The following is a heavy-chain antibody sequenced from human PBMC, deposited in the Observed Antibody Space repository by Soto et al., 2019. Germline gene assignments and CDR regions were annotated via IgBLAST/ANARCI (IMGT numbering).Heavy chain of an antibody. V-gene: IGHV4-59*01. CDR1: GGSISSYN. Sequence: QVQLQESGPGLVKPSETLSLTCTVSGGSISSYNWSWIRQPPGKGLEWIGYIYYSGSTNYNPSIKRRVTISVDTYKNQFSLKRSSVTAADTAVYYCARRYGASFDYWGQGTLVTVSP. CDR3: ARRYGASFDY. J-gene: IGHJ4*02. CDR2: IYYSGST. D-gene: IGHD4-17*01.